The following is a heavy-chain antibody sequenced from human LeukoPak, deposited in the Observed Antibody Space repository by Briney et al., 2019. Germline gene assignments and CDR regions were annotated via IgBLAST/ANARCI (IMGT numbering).Heavy chain of an antibody. CDR3: TTEGSYSDFDY. V-gene: IGHV3-15*01. Sequence: GGSLRLSCAASGFTVSSNYMSWVRQAPGKGLEWVGRIKSKTDGGTTDYAAPVKGRFTISRDDSKNTLYLQMNSLKTEDTAVYYCTTEGSYSDFDYWGQGTLVTVSS. CDR1: GFTVSSNY. CDR2: IKSKTDGGTT. J-gene: IGHJ4*02. D-gene: IGHD1-26*01.